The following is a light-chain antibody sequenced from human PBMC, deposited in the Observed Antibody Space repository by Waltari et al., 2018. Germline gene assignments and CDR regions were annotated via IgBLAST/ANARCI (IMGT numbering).Light chain of an antibody. V-gene: IGKV2-30*02. Sequence: DVVMTQSPLSLPVTPGQPASISCKSSESLVHSDGNTHLNWFQQRPGQSPRRLIYRVSNRDSGVPDRFSGSGSGTDFTLKISRVEAEDIGVYYCMQGTHWPYTFGQGTKLDIK. CDR3: MQGTHWPYT. CDR1: ESLVHSDGNTH. J-gene: IGKJ2*01. CDR2: RVS.